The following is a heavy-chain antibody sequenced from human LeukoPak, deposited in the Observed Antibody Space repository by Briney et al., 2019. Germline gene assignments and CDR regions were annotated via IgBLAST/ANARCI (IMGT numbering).Heavy chain of an antibody. CDR1: GGSISSGDYY. Sequence: SQTLSLTCTVSGGSISSGDYYWSWIRQPPGKGLEWIGYIYYSGSTYYNPSLKSRVTISVDTSKNQFSLKLSSVTAADTAVYYCARTRSYDFWSGYRADYYYYYMDVWGKGTTVTVSS. V-gene: IGHV4-30-4*08. D-gene: IGHD3-3*01. CDR2: IYYSGST. J-gene: IGHJ6*03. CDR3: ARTRSYDFWSGYRADYYYYYMDV.